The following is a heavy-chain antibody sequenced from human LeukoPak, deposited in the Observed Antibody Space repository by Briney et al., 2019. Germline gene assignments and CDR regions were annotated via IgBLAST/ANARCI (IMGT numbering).Heavy chain of an antibody. V-gene: IGHV3-23*01. Sequence: PGGSLRLSCEGSAFIFSGHWMNWVRQTPGKGLEWVSAISGSGGTTYYADSVKGRFTISRDNSKNTLYLQMNSLRAEDTAVYYCTKVGSYYGSGSDLDYWGQGTLVTVSS. D-gene: IGHD3-10*01. CDR1: AFIFSGHW. CDR3: TKVGSYYGSGSDLDY. CDR2: ISGSGGTT. J-gene: IGHJ4*02.